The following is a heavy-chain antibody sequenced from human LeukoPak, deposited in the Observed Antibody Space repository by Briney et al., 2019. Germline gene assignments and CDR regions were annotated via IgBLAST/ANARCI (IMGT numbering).Heavy chain of an antibody. D-gene: IGHD3-10*01. Sequence: GESLKISCKHSEYSFPNYCIGWVRQMPGKGLEWMGIIYPDDSDTRYSPSFQGQVTISADKSISTAYLQWSSLKASDTAMYYCARHVIRFGELLNFDYWGQGTLVTVSS. J-gene: IGHJ4*02. CDR1: EYSFPNYC. V-gene: IGHV5-51*01. CDR2: IYPDDSDT. CDR3: ARHVIRFGELLNFDY.